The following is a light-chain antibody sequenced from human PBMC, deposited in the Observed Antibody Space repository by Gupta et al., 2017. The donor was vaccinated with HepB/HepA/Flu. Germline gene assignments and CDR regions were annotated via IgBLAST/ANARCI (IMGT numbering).Light chain of an antibody. CDR2: KDT. Sequence: YELTQPPSVSVSPGQTARITCSGDALPNQYVYWYQQKPGQAPILVMYKDTERPSGIPERFSGSSSGTTATLTISKAQAEDEADYYCAAADSSSTYRVFGGGTKLTVL. J-gene: IGLJ3*02. CDR1: ALPNQY. CDR3: AAADSSSTYRV. V-gene: IGLV3-25*03.